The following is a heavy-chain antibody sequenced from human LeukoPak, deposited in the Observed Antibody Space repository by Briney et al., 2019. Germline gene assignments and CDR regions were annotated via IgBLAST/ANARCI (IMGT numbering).Heavy chain of an antibody. CDR3: ARDIDRRIWFSDY. V-gene: IGHV1-3*01. CDR2: INAGNGNT. CDR1: GYTFTSYA. Sequence: ASVKVSCKASGYTFTSYAMHWVRQAPGQRLEWMGWINAGNGNTKYSQKFQGRVTITRDTSASTAYMELNSLRSEDTAVYYCARDIDRRIWFSDYWGQGTLVTVSS. J-gene: IGHJ4*02. D-gene: IGHD3-10*01.